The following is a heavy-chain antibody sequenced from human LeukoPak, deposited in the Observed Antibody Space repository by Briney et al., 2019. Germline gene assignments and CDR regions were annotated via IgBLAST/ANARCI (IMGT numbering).Heavy chain of an antibody. CDR1: GCSISSYY. J-gene: IGHJ6*03. CDR3: ARGNWNDGDYYYYYYMDV. D-gene: IGHD1-1*01. V-gene: IGHV4-4*07. Sequence: SETLSLTCTVSGCSISSYYWSWIRQPAGKGLEWIGRIYTSGSTNYNPSLKSRVTMSVDTSKNQFSLKLSSVTAADTAVYYCARGNWNDGDYYYYYYMDVWGKGTTVTVSS. CDR2: IYTSGST.